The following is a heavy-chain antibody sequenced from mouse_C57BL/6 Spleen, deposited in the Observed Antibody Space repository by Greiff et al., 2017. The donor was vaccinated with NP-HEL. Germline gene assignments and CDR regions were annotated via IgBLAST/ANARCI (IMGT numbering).Heavy chain of an antibody. CDR3: ARGVVDFDV. CDR1: GFTFSDYY. Sequence: EVKLMESEGGLVQPGSSMKLSCTASGFTFSDYYMAWVRQVPEKGLEWVANINYDGSSTYYLDSLKSRFIISRDNAKNILYLQMSSLKSEDTATYYCARGVVDFDVWGTGTTVTVSS. D-gene: IGHD1-1*01. V-gene: IGHV5-16*01. CDR2: INYDGSST. J-gene: IGHJ1*03.